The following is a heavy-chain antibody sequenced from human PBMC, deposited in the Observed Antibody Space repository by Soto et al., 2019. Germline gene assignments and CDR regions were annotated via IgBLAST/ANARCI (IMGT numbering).Heavy chain of an antibody. D-gene: IGHD6-13*01. CDR3: VSSEGAAGIVWFDT. V-gene: IGHV3-23*01. J-gene: IGHJ5*02. CDR1: GFSFSNYA. Sequence: EVQLLESGGGLIQPGGSLRLSCAASGFSFSNYAMAWVRQAPGKGLEWVSGISGNGVNTHYADAVKGRFTISRDNSQNTVFLQMVNLRVDDTAQYYCVSSEGAAGIVWFDTWGQGTPVTVSS. CDR2: ISGNGVNT.